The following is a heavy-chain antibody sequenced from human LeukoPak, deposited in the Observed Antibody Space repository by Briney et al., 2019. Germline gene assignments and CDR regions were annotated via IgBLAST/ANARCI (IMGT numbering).Heavy chain of an antibody. Sequence: GASVKVSCKASGYTFTSYDINWVRQATGQGLEWMGWMNPNSGNTGYAQKFQGRATMTRNTSISTAYMELSSLRSEDTAVYYCARSSVGVVIIPHYYYYYYMDVWGKGTTVTVSS. CDR2: MNPNSGNT. V-gene: IGHV1-8*01. CDR3: ARSSVGVVIIPHYYYYYYMDV. J-gene: IGHJ6*03. CDR1: GYTFTSYD. D-gene: IGHD3-3*01.